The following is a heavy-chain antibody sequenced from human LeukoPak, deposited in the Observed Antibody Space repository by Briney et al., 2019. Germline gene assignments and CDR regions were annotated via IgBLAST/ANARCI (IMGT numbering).Heavy chain of an antibody. CDR3: ARVRYYYDSSGYYDFDY. V-gene: IGHV1-69*13. J-gene: IGHJ4*02. CDR1: GGTFSSYA. Sequence: SVKVSCKASGGTFSSYAISWVRQAPGQGLEWMGGIISIFGTANYAQKFQGRVTVTADESTSTAYMELSSLRSEDTAVYYCARVRYYYDSSGYYDFDYWGQGTLVTVSS. D-gene: IGHD3-22*01. CDR2: IISIFGTA.